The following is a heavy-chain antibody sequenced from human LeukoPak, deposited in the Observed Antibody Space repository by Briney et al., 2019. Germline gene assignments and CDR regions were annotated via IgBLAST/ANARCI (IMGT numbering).Heavy chain of an antibody. Sequence: SETLSLTCAVYGGSFSGYYWSWVRQPPGKGLEWIGEINHSGSTNSNPSLKSRVTISVDTSKSQFSLRLSSVTAADTAVYYCARKGYSYGFFNYWGQGTLVTVSS. CDR2: INHSGST. CDR1: GGSFSGYY. CDR3: ARKGYSYGFFNY. V-gene: IGHV4-34*01. J-gene: IGHJ4*02. D-gene: IGHD5-18*01.